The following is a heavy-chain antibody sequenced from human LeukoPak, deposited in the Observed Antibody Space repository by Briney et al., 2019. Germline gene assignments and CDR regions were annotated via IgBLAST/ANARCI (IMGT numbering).Heavy chain of an antibody. V-gene: IGHV1-2*02. J-gene: IGHJ4*02. D-gene: IGHD3-3*01. CDR2: INPNSGGT. Sequence: ASVKVSCKASGYTFTGYYMHWVRQAPGQGLEWMGWINPNSGGTNYAQKFQGRVTMTRDTSISTAYMELSRLRSDDTAVYYCASGGTAFDFWSGYYPNWGQGTLVTVSS. CDR3: ASGGTAFDFWSGYYPN. CDR1: GYTFTGYY.